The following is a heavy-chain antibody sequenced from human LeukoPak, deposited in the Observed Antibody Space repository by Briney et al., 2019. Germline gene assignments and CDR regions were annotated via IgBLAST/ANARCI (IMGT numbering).Heavy chain of an antibody. Sequence: ASVKVSCKASGYTFRQYSMSWVRQAPGKGLEWMAWLSPSHTTRVYAQQFQGRVTMTADTNTNTVSMELRSLTSDDTAVYFCARDYILTLETENGDGFAIWGQGTVVSVSS. D-gene: IGHD3-9*01. CDR1: GYTFRQYS. J-gene: IGHJ3*02. CDR3: ARDYILTLETENGDGFAI. V-gene: IGHV1-18*01. CDR2: LSPSHTTR.